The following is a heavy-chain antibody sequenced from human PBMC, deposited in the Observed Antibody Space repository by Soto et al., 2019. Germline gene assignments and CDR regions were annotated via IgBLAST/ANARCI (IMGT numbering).Heavy chain of an antibody. V-gene: IGHV4-39*01. CDR2: IYYSGST. J-gene: IGHJ4*02. D-gene: IGHD5-18*01. Sequence: PSETLSLTCTVSGGSISSSSYYWGWLRQPPGKGLEWIGSIYYSGSTYYNPSLKSRVTISVDTSKNQFSLKLSSVTAADTAVYYCAMDTAMEQGYWGQGTMVTVSS. CDR1: GGSISSSSYY. CDR3: AMDTAMEQGY.